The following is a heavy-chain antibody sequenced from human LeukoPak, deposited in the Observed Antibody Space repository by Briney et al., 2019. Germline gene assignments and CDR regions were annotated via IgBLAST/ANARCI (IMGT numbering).Heavy chain of an antibody. CDR2: INHSGST. CDR3: ARGLVGDILTGYYNSPDFDY. J-gene: IGHJ4*02. CDR1: GGSFSGYY. V-gene: IGHV4-34*01. Sequence: SETLSLTCAVYGGSFSGYYWSWIRQPPGKGLEWIGEINHSGSTNYNPSPKSRVTISVDTSKDQFSLKLSSVTAADTAVYYCARGLVGDILTGYYNSPDFDYWGQGTLVTVSS. D-gene: IGHD3-9*01.